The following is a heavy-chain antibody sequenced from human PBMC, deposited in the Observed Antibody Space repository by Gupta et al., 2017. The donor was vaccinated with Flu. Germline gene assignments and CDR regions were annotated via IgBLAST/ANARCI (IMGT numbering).Heavy chain of an antibody. CDR3: ARSRPAGSNYVGYFDP. D-gene: IGHD4-4*01. CDR1: GFTFSTYW. J-gene: IGHJ5*02. CDR2: ISTDGSTI. V-gene: IGHV3-74*01. Sequence: EVQLVESGGGLVQPGESLRLSCEASGFTFSTYWMHWVRQAPGKGLVWVSRISTDGSTINYADSVKGRFTISRDNAKNTLDLQMNSLRAEDTAVYYCARSRPAGSNYVGYFDPWGQGTLVTVSS.